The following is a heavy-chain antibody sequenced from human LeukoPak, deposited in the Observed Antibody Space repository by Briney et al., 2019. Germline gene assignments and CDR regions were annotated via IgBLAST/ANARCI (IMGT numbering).Heavy chain of an antibody. D-gene: IGHD4-17*01. CDR1: GYTFTTYV. Sequence: ASVKVSCKASGYTFTTYVMHWVRQAPGQRLEWMGWINAGNGNTKYSQKFQDRVTITRDTSASTAYMELSSLRSEDTAVYYCARVRSWDYGDYPQWYFDLWGRATLVTVSS. V-gene: IGHV1-3*01. J-gene: IGHJ2*01. CDR3: ARVRSWDYGDYPQWYFDL. CDR2: INAGNGNT.